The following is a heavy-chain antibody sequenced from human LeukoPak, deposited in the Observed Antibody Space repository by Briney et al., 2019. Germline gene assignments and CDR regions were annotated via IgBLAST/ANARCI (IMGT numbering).Heavy chain of an antibody. CDR1: VYTLTELS. V-gene: IGHV1-24*01. CDR2: FDPEDGET. CDR3: ATPHLDWDAFDI. D-gene: IGHD3-9*01. J-gene: IGHJ3*02. Sequence: GASVKVSCKVSVYTLTELSMHWVRQAPGKGLEWMGGFDPEDGETIYAQKFQGRVTMTEDTSTDTAYMELSSLRSEDTAVYYCATPHLDWDAFDIWGQGTMVTVSS.